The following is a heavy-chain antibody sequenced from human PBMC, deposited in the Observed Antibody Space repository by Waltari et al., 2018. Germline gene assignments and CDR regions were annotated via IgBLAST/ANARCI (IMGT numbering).Heavy chain of an antibody. CDR1: GYAVNSGFY. D-gene: IGHD2-2*03. CDR3: SRQVLGYCTSAACRRLES. Sequence: QVQLLESGPGLVKSSETLSLTCDVSGYAVNSGFYWGWIRQAPGEGLEWVATVYHDGTIFYNPSLKSRLSVSMDTSKNQISLTLKSVTAADTAVYHCSRQVLGYCTSAACRRLESWGQGTLVTVSS. J-gene: IGHJ4*02. V-gene: IGHV4-38-2*01. CDR2: VYHDGTI.